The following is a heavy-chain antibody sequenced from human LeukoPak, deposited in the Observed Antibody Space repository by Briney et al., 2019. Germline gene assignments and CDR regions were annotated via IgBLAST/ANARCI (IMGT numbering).Heavy chain of an antibody. CDR1: GGSISSGGYS. CDR2: IYHSGST. J-gene: IGHJ2*01. V-gene: IGHV4-30-2*01. CDR3: ARHQGVVDL. Sequence: PSQTLSLTCAVSGGSISSGGYSWSWIRQPPGKGLEWIGYIYHSGSTYYNPSLKSRVTISVDTSKNQFSLKLSSVTAADTAVYYCARHQGVVDLWGRGSLVTVSS. D-gene: IGHD3-3*01.